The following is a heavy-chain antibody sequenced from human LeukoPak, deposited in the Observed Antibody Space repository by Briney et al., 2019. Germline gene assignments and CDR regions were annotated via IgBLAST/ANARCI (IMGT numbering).Heavy chain of an antibody. D-gene: IGHD3-22*01. CDR2: IYSGGST. CDR3: ARVESSSGYWIQHFDY. J-gene: IGHJ4*02. Sequence: PSETLSLTCTVSGGSISSSSYYWGWIRQAPGKGLEWVSVIYSGGSTYYADSVKGRFTIPRDNSKNTLYLQMNSLRAEDTAVYYCARVESSSGYWIQHFDYWGQGTLVTVSS. CDR1: GGSISSSSYY. V-gene: IGHV3-53*01.